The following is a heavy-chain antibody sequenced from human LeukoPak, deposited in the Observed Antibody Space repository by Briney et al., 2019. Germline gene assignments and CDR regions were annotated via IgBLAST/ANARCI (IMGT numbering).Heavy chain of an antibody. V-gene: IGHV3-21*01. Sequence: GGSLRLSCAASGFAFGSYTMIWVRQAPGKGLEWVSSISSNTRDIYYTDSVKGRFTVSKDNAKKSLYLQMSSLRVEDTAVYYCAREDELTSVDSWGQGTLVSVSS. CDR3: AREDELTSVDS. CDR1: GFAFGSYT. J-gene: IGHJ5*01. CDR2: ISSNTRDI. D-gene: IGHD1-14*01.